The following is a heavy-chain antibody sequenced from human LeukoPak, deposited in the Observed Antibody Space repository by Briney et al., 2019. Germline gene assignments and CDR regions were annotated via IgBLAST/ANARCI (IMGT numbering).Heavy chain of an antibody. J-gene: IGHJ4*02. CDR1: GFTVSSNY. CDR3: ARDGSGRVPEMSAPDY. V-gene: IGHV3-66*01. Sequence: GGSLRLSCAASGFTVSSNYMSWVRQAPGKGLEWVSVIYSGGSTYYADSVKGRFTISRDNAKNLLYLQMNSLRAEDTAVYYCARDGSGRVPEMSAPDYWGQGTLVTVSS. D-gene: IGHD3-10*01. CDR2: IYSGGST.